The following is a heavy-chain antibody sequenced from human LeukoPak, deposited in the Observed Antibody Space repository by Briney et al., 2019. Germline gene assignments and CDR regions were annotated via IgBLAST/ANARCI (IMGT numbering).Heavy chain of an antibody. J-gene: IGHJ4*02. CDR3: TSYNVELGPDF. D-gene: IGHD1-7*01. CDR1: GYTFSAYY. V-gene: IGHV1-2*02. CDR2: IRPNTGAT. Sequence: GASVTVSCTASGYTFSAYYMHWVRQAPGHGLEWMGWIRPNTGATNYAQRFQGRVAVTWDTSISTVYMELSRLRSDDTAMYYCTSYNVELGPDFWGQRTLVTVSS.